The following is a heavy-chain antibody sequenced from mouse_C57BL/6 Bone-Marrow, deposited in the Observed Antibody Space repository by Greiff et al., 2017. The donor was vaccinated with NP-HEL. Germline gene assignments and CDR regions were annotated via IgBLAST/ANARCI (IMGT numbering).Heavy chain of an antibody. D-gene: IGHD2-3*01. Sequence: QVQLQQPGAELVRPGSSVKLSCKASGYTFTSYWMDWVKQRPGQGLEWIGNIYPSDSETHYNQKFKDKATLTVDKSSSTAYMQLSSLTSEDSAVYYCARLGWLLGWYFDVWGTGTTVTVSS. CDR2: IYPSDSET. CDR1: GYTFTSYW. CDR3: ARLGWLLGWYFDV. V-gene: IGHV1-61*01. J-gene: IGHJ1*03.